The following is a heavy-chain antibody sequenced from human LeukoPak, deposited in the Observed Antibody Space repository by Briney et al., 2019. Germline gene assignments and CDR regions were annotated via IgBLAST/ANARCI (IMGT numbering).Heavy chain of an antibody. V-gene: IGHV4-34*01. CDR2: INHSGST. J-gene: IGHJ4*02. CDR1: GGSFSGCY. CDR3: ARGGYCGGDCYFYY. D-gene: IGHD2-21*02. Sequence: SETLSLTCAVYGGSFSGCYWSWIRQPPGKGLEWIGEINHSGSTNYNPSLKSRVTISVDTSKNQFSLKLSSVTAADTAVYYCARGGYCGGDCYFYYWGQGTLVTVSS.